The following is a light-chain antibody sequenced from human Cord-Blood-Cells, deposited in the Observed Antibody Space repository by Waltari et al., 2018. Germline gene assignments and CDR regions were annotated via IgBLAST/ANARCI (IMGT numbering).Light chain of an antibody. V-gene: IGKV3-15*01. CDR3: QEYNNWPPLT. Sequence: IVMTPSPATLSVSPGERATLSCRASQSVSSNLAWYQQKPGQAPRLLIYGASTRATSVPARFSGIGSGTEFTHTISSLQSEDFAVYYGQEYNNWPPLTFDGGTKVEIK. CDR1: QSVSSN. J-gene: IGKJ4*02. CDR2: GAS.